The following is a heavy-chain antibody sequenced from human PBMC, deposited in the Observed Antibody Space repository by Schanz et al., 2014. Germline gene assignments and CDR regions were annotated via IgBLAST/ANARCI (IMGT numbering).Heavy chain of an antibody. Sequence: QVQLVQSGAEVKKPGASVRVSCKASGYTFTTYAMSWLRQAPGQSLEWMGWINTANGNAKYSANFQARVTITRDTIATTTYMELPNLRSEDTAVDYCARDLCYCDGGKCYSDGFEIWGQGTLVTISS. CDR2: INTANGNA. CDR1: GYTFTTYA. CDR3: ARDLCYCDGGKCYSDGFEI. J-gene: IGHJ3*02. D-gene: IGHD2-21*01. V-gene: IGHV1-3*04.